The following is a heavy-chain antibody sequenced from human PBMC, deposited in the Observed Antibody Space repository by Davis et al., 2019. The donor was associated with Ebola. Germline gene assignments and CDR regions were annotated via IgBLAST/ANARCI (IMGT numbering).Heavy chain of an antibody. V-gene: IGHV3-43*02. CDR2: ISGDGGST. D-gene: IGHD6-6*01. J-gene: IGHJ6*02. Sequence: GESLKISCAASGFTFDDYAMHWVRQAPGKGLEWVSLISGDGGSTYYADSVKGRFTISRDNSKNSLYLQMNSLRTEDTALYYCARSSIAARPGYYYGMDVWGQGTTVTVSS. CDR1: GFTFDDYA. CDR3: ARSSIAARPGYYYGMDV.